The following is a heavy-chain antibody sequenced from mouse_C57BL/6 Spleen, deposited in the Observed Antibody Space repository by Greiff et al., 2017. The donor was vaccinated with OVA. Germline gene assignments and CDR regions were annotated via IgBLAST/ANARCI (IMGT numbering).Heavy chain of an antibody. CDR2: FYPGSGSI. CDR3: ARHVHYGSSYDWYFDV. D-gene: IGHD1-1*01. Sequence: VQLQESGAELVKPGASVKLSCKASGYTFTEYTIHWVKQRSGQGLEWIGWFYPGSGSIKYNEKFKDKATLTADKSSSTVYMELSRLTSEDSAVYFCARHVHYGSSYDWYFDVWGTGTTVTVSS. J-gene: IGHJ1*03. V-gene: IGHV1-62-2*01. CDR1: GYTFTEYT.